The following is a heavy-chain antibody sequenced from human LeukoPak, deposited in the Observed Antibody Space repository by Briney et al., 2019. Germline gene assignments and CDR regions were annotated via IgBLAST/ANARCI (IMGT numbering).Heavy chain of an antibody. V-gene: IGHV3-33*01. CDR2: IWYDGSNK. D-gene: IGHD6-13*01. Sequence: GRSLRLSCAASGFTFSSYGMHWVRQAPGNGLEWVAVIWYDGSNKYYADSVKGRFTISRDNSKNTLYLQMNSLRAEDTAVYYCARIAVAGSARDYWGQGTLVTVSS. J-gene: IGHJ4*02. CDR1: GFTFSSYG. CDR3: ARIAVAGSARDY.